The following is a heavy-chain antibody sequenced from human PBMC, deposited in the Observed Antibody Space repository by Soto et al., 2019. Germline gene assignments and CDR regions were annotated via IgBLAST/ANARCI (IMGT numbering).Heavy chain of an antibody. Sequence: ASVKVSCKASGYTFTGYYMHWVRQAPGQGLEWMGWINPNSGGTKYAQKFQGWVTMTSDTSISTAYMELSRLRSDDTAVYYCARDPHDYSNPVAYYYYGMDVWGQGTTVTVSS. CDR1: GYTFTGYY. CDR2: INPNSGGT. D-gene: IGHD4-4*01. J-gene: IGHJ6*02. V-gene: IGHV1-2*04. CDR3: ARDPHDYSNPVAYYYYGMDV.